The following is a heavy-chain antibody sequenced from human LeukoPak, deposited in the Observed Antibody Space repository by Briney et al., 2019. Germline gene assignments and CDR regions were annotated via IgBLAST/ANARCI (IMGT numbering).Heavy chain of an antibody. J-gene: IGHJ4*02. V-gene: IGHV3-66*01. CDR1: GLTVSGNH. CDR3: ARDLAGAFDF. CDR2: IYGGGSI. D-gene: IGHD6-19*01. Sequence: GGSLRLSCAASGLTVSGNHMNWVRQAPGKGLEWVSVIYGGGSIYYADSVKGRFTISRDNSKNTLYLQMNSLRGEDTAVYYCARDLAGAFDFWGQGTLVTVSS.